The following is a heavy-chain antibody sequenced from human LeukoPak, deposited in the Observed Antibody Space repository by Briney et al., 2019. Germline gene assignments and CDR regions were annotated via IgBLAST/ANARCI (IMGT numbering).Heavy chain of an antibody. V-gene: IGHV3-23*01. Sequence: PGGSLRLSCAASGVTFSSYAMSWVRQAPGKGLEWVAAISGSGGSTYYADSVTGRFTISRDNSKNTLYLQMNSLRAEDTAVYYCAKPYFGYDSSGYYYYWGQGTLVTVSS. CDR3: AKPYFGYDSSGYYYY. J-gene: IGHJ4*02. CDR1: GVTFSSYA. D-gene: IGHD3-22*01. CDR2: ISGSGGST.